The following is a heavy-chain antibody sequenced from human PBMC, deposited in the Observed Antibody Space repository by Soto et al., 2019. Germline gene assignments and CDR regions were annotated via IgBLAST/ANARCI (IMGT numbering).Heavy chain of an antibody. Sequence: QVHLVQSGDEVKTPGASVKVSCKGSGYAFTTYGITWVRQAPGQGLEWMGWISAHNGNTNYAQKIQGRVTVTRETSTSTAYMELRSLRSEDTAVDYCARGRYGDYWGQGALVTVSS. CDR3: ARGRYGDY. J-gene: IGHJ4*02. CDR2: ISAHNGNT. D-gene: IGHD1-1*01. V-gene: IGHV1-18*01. CDR1: GYAFTTYG.